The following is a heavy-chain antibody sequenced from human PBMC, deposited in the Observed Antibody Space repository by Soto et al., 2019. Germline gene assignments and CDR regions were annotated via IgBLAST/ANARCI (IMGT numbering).Heavy chain of an antibody. CDR3: ARGNPYYDSSGYYRPHFDY. J-gene: IGHJ4*02. CDR2: ISAYNGNT. V-gene: IGHV1-18*01. CDR1: GYTFTSYG. Sequence: QVQLVQSGAEVKKPGASVKVSCKASGYTFTSYGISWVRQAPGQGLEWMGWISAYNGNTTYAQKLQGRVTMTTDTSTSTAYMERRSLGSDDTAVYYCARGNPYYDSSGYYRPHFDYWGQGTLVTVSS. D-gene: IGHD3-22*01.